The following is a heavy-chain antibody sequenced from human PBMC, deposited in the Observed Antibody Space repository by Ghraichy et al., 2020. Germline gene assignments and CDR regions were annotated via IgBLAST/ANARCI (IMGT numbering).Heavy chain of an antibody. V-gene: IGHV3-7*01. Sequence: GGSLRLSCAASGFTFSSYWMSWVRQAPGKGLEWVANIKQDGSEKFYVDSVKGRFTISRDNAKNSLYLQMNSLRAEDTAVHYCARDSHDSSGYNTIYWYFDLWGRGTLVTVSS. CDR2: IKQDGSEK. D-gene: IGHD3-22*01. CDR3: ARDSHDSSGYNTIYWYFDL. CDR1: GFTFSSYW. J-gene: IGHJ2*01.